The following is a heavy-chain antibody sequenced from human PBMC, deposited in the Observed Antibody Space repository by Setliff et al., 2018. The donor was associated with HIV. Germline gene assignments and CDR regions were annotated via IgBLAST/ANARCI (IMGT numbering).Heavy chain of an antibody. J-gene: IGHJ3*02. Sequence: SQTLSLTCAISGDSVSSNSAAWNWIRQSPLRGLEWLGRTYYRSKWYNDYAGSVKSRITINPDTSKNQFSLQLNSVTPEDTAVYYCARTRGLGYYDSSGNAFDIWGQGTRVTVS. CDR1: GDSVSSNSAA. CDR2: TYYRSKWYN. D-gene: IGHD3-22*01. V-gene: IGHV6-1*01. CDR3: ARTRGLGYYDSSGNAFDI.